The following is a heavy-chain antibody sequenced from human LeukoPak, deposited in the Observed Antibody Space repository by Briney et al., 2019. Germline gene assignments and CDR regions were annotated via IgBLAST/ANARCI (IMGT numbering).Heavy chain of an antibody. V-gene: IGHV4-39*01. CDR3: ARPGCSGGSCYDWFDP. Sequence: PSETLSLTCTVSGGSINSSSYYWGWIRQPPGKGLEWIGSIYYSGNTYYNPSLKSRVTISVDTSKKQFSLKLSSVTAADTAVYYCARPGCSGGSCYDWFDPWGQGTLVTVSS. D-gene: IGHD2-15*01. CDR2: IYYSGNT. J-gene: IGHJ5*02. CDR1: GGSINSSSYY.